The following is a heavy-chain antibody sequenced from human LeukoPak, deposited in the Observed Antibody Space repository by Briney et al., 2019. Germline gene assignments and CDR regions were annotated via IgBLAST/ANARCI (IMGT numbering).Heavy chain of an antibody. CDR3: AKDLAMRAMIVVVKPHNFDY. V-gene: IGHV3-23*01. CDR2: ISSSGGTT. J-gene: IGHJ4*02. Sequence: PGGSLRLSCAASGFIFSNFGMSWVRQAPGKGLEWVSAISSSGGTTYYADSVKGRFTISRDKSRNTLFLQMNSLRAEDTAVYYCAKDLAMRAMIVVVKPHNFDYWGQGTLVTVSS. D-gene: IGHD3-22*01. CDR1: GFIFSNFG.